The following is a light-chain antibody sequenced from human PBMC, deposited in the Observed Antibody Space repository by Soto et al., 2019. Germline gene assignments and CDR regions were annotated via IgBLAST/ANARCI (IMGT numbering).Light chain of an antibody. V-gene: IGKV3-15*01. CDR2: AAS. Sequence: EIVMTQSPATLSVSQGERATLSCRASQSVSSNLARYQKKPAQAPRILIYAASTRATGIPARFSGSGSGTKFSLSISSLQSEDFAVYYCQQHNNWPRTFGQGTKV. CDR3: QQHNNWPRT. J-gene: IGKJ1*01. CDR1: QSVSSN.